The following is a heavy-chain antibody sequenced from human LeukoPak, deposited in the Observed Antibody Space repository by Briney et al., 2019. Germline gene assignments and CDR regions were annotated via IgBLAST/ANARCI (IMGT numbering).Heavy chain of an antibody. Sequence: GESLKISCKGSGYSFTSYWIGWVRQMPGKGLEWMVIIYPGDSDTRYSPSFQGQVTISADKSISTAYLQWSSLKASDTAMYYCARRMVGYYDSSGYCDYWGQGTLVTVSS. V-gene: IGHV5-51*01. CDR1: GYSFTSYW. CDR2: IYPGDSDT. D-gene: IGHD3-22*01. J-gene: IGHJ4*02. CDR3: ARRMVGYYDSSGYCDY.